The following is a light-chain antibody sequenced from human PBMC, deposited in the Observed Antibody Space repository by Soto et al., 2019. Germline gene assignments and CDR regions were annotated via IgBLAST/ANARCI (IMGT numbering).Light chain of an antibody. Sequence: DIPMTQSPSTLSASVGDRVTITCRASQSISSWLAWYQQKPWTAPNLLIYKASTLQGGVPSRFSGSGSGTEVTLTISSLQPDDSASYVCHQYSDNWTFCQGTKVEIK. CDR3: HQYSDNWT. J-gene: IGKJ1*01. CDR2: KAS. V-gene: IGKV1-5*03. CDR1: QSISSW.